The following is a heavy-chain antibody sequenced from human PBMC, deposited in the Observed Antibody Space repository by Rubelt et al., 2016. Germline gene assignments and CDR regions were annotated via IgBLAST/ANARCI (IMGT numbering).Heavy chain of an antibody. CDR1: GGSISSYY. V-gene: IGHV4-59*01. Sequence: QVQLQQWGAGLLKPSETLSLTCAVSGGSISSYYWSWIRQPPGKGLEWIGYIYYSGSTHYNPSLKSRGPISVDTSKNQFSLKLSSVTAADTAVYYCARSAWIPHYFDYWGQGTLVTVSS. J-gene: IGHJ4*02. D-gene: IGHD5-12*01. CDR2: IYYSGST. CDR3: ARSAWIPHYFDY.